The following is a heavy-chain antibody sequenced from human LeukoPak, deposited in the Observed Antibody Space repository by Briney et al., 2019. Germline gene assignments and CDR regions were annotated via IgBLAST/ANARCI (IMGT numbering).Heavy chain of an antibody. Sequence: GASVKASCKASGYTFSSYYVHWVRQAPGQGLEWMGIIHPSGGSTTYAQKFQGRVTMTRDTSTSTAYMELRSLRSDDTAVYYCAREFDYGGNSGLYYYYGMDVWGQGTTVTVSS. J-gene: IGHJ6*02. V-gene: IGHV1-46*01. CDR3: AREFDYGGNSGLYYYYGMDV. CDR1: GYTFSSYY. CDR2: IHPSGGST. D-gene: IGHD4-23*01.